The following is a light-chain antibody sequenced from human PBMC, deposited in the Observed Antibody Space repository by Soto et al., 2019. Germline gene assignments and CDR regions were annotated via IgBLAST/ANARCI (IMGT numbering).Light chain of an antibody. V-gene: IGKV3-15*01. CDR1: KSVSSN. J-gene: IGKJ1*01. CDR3: QQSGSSPRT. CDR2: GAS. Sequence: EIVMTQSPATLSVSPGERATLSCRASKSVSSNLAWYQQKPGQAPRLLIYGASTRATGIPARFSGSGSGTEFSLTISSLQSEDFAVYYCQQSGSSPRTFGQGTRVDIK.